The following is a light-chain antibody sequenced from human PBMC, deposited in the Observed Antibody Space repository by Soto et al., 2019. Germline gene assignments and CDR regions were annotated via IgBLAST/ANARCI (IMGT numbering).Light chain of an antibody. CDR3: QQYGTSPPLT. CDR2: GAS. Sequence: EVVLTQSPGTLSLSPGDRATLSCRASQTVASNFLAWYQHKPGQSPRLLIYGASTRATDIPDRFSGSGSGPDFTLTIRRLEPEDSAVYYCQQYGTSPPLTFGGGTKVEIK. J-gene: IGKJ4*01. CDR1: QTVASNF. V-gene: IGKV3-20*01.